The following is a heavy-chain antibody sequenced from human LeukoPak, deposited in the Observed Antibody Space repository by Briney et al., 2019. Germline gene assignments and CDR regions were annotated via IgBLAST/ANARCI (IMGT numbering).Heavy chain of an antibody. CDR3: ARDSPYGTAGY. CDR2: ISSGTGSYI. Sequence: GGSLRLSCVASGFSFSSYSMNWVRQAPGKGLEWVSTISSGTGSYIYYADSVRGRFTISRDNAKNSLYLQMNSLRAEDTAVYYCARDSPYGTAGYWGQGTLVTVSS. V-gene: IGHV3-21*01. D-gene: IGHD2-8*02. CDR1: GFSFSSYS. J-gene: IGHJ4*02.